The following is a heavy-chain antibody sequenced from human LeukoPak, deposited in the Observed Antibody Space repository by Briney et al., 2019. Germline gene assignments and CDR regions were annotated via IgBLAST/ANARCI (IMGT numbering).Heavy chain of an antibody. Sequence: GASVKVSCKASGYTFTGYYMHWVRQAPGQGLEWMGWINPNSGGTNYAQKFQGRVTMTRDTSISTAYMELSRLRSDDTAVYYCAGPPGFSGSYYDAFDIWGQGTMVTVSS. CDR2: INPNSGGT. J-gene: IGHJ3*02. D-gene: IGHD1-26*01. V-gene: IGHV1-2*02. CDR1: GYTFTGYY. CDR3: AGPPGFSGSYYDAFDI.